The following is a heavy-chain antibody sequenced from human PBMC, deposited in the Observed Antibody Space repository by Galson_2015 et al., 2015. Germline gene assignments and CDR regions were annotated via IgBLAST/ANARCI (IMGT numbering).Heavy chain of an antibody. CDR2: IYYSGST. D-gene: IGHD6-13*01. CDR1: GGSISSYY. V-gene: IGHV4-59*01. Sequence: SETLSLTCTVSGGSISSYYWSWIRQPPGKGLEWIGYIYYSGSTNYNPSLKSRVTISVDTSKNQFSLKLSSVTAADTAVYYCARIDPEEGAAASMDVWGQGTTVTVSS. J-gene: IGHJ6*02. CDR3: ARIDPEEGAAASMDV.